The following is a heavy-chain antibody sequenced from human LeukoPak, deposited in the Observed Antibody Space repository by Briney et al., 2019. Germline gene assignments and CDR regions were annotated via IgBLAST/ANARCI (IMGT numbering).Heavy chain of an antibody. Sequence: KPSQTLSLTCTVSGGSISSGGYYWSWIRQPPGKGLEWIGYIYHSGSTYYNPSLKSRVTISVDRSKNQFSLKLSSVTAADTAVYYCARELIAVAGTSDYWGQGTLVTVSS. J-gene: IGHJ4*02. CDR2: IYHSGST. D-gene: IGHD6-19*01. CDR1: GGSISSGGYY. CDR3: ARELIAVAGTSDY. V-gene: IGHV4-30-2*01.